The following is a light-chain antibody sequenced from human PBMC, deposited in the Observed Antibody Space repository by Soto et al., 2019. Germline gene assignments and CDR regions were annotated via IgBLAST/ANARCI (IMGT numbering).Light chain of an antibody. Sequence: QSALTQPPSASGSPGQSVTISCTGTSSDVGGYNFVSWYQHHPGKAPKLMIYEVTKRPSGVPDRFSGSKSGNTASLTVSGLQSEDEADYFCSSYSVSNRVLFGGGTKVTVL. CDR2: EVT. J-gene: IGLJ3*02. V-gene: IGLV2-8*01. CDR1: SSDVGGYNF. CDR3: SSYSVSNRVL.